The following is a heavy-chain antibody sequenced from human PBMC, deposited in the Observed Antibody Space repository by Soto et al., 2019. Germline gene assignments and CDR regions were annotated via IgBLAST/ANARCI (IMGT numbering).Heavy chain of an antibody. Sequence: GASVKVSCKASGYSFTSLDINWVRQTAGQGLEWMGWMQPSTGRTGYAQKFQGRVTMTRDTSINTAYMELTTLTSDDTAMYYCARSRDGYNYIDYWGQGTLVTVSS. J-gene: IGHJ4*02. D-gene: IGHD5-12*01. CDR3: ARSRDGYNYIDY. V-gene: IGHV1-8*01. CDR1: GYSFTSLD. CDR2: MQPSTGRT.